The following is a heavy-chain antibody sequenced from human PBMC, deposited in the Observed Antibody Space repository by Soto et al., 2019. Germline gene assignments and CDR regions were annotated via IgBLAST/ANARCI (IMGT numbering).Heavy chain of an antibody. V-gene: IGHV2-5*02. CDR1: VFSLSSSGVG. D-gene: IGHD3-10*01. CDR3: ARGVWTTYYSPCCDY. CDR2: IYWDDDK. Sequence: QITLKESGPTLVRPTQTLTLTCTFSVFSLSSSGVGVGWIRQPPGKALEGLALIYWDDDKRYSPSLKSRLTITKDTSKNQVVLTLTKLDTVDTATYYCARGVWTTYYSPCCDYWGQGTLVTVSS. J-gene: IGHJ4*02.